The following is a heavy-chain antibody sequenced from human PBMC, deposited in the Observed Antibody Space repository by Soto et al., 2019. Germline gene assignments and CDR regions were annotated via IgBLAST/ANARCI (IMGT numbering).Heavy chain of an antibody. V-gene: IGHV1-69*13. CDR2: IIPIFGTA. Sequence: ASVKVSCKASGGTFSSYAISWVRQAPGQGLEWMGGIIPIFGTANYAQKFQGRGTITADESTSTAYMELSSLGSGDTAVYYCARGANYYDRGGNWVTPETRYYYYYGMDVWGQGTTVTVSS. D-gene: IGHD3-22*01. CDR1: GGTFSSYA. CDR3: ARGANYYDRGGNWVTPETRYYYYYGMDV. J-gene: IGHJ6*02.